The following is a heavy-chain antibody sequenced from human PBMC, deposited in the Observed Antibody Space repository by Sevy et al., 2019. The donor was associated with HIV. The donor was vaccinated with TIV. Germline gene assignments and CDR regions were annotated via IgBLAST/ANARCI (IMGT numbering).Heavy chain of an antibody. CDR3: ASRHYYGSGSYPHS. V-gene: IGHV3-15*01. CDR1: GFTFSNAW. D-gene: IGHD3-10*01. Sequence: GGSLRLSCAASGFTFSNAWMSWVRQAPGKGLEWVGRIKSKTDGGTIDYAAPVKGRFSISRDDSKNTLYLQMNSLKIEDTAVYYCASRHYYGSGSYPHSWGQGILVTVSS. J-gene: IGHJ4*02. CDR2: IKSKTDGGTI.